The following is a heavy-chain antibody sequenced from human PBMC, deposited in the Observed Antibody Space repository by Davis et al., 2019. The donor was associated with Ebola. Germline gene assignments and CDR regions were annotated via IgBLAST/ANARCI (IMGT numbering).Heavy chain of an antibody. V-gene: IGHV1-18*01. CDR3: ARCGKRPSNILTGYYPLGYYYYGMDV. Sequence: AASVKVSCKASGYTFTSYGISWVRQAPGQGLEWMGWISAYNGNTNYAQKLQGRVTMTTDTSTSTAYMELRSLRSDDTAVYYCARCGKRPSNILTGYYPLGYYYYGMDVWGQGTTVTVSS. D-gene: IGHD3-9*01. CDR1: GYTFTSYG. J-gene: IGHJ6*02. CDR2: ISAYNGNT.